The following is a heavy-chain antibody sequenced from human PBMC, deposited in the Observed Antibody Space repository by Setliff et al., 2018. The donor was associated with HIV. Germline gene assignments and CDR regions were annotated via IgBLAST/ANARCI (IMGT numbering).Heavy chain of an antibody. CDR2: IYSSGST. D-gene: IGHD2-15*01. CDR1: GGSSSSRSYY. V-gene: IGHV4-39*07. J-gene: IGHJ1*01. CDR3: ARDGRHDRNRWYVTHQYFKY. Sequence: SETLSLTCTVPGGSSSSRSYYWGWIRQPPGKGLEWIGSIYSSGSTYYNPSLKSRVTISVDTSKKQFSLRLSSVTAADTAVYYCARDGRHDRNRWYVTHQYFKYWGQGTLVTVSS.